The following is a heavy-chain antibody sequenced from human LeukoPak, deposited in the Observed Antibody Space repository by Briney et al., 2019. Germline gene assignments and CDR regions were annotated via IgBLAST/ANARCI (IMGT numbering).Heavy chain of an antibody. CDR1: GDSLSSGSYY. V-gene: IGHV4-61*02. D-gene: IGHD3-22*01. Sequence: PSETVSLTCTVSGDSLSSGSYYWTWIRQTAGKGLEWIGRIYYSGNTNYNPSLRSRVTISVDTSKNQFSLNIYSLTAADTAVYFCARGVVTQRYYMDVWGKGTTVTVSS. J-gene: IGHJ6*03. CDR2: IYYSGNT. CDR3: ARGVVTQRYYMDV.